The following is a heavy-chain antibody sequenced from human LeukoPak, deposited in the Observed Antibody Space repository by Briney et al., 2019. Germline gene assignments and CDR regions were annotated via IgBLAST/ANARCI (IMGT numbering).Heavy chain of an antibody. CDR2: ISYDGSNK. CDR1: GFTFSSYG. Sequence: GGSLRLSCAASGFTFSSYGMHWVRQAPGKGLEWVAVISYDGSNKYYADSVKGRFTISRDNSKNTLYLQMNSLRAEDTAVYYCAKDGVRYYYGSGSCYPRYWGQGTLVTVSS. CDR3: AKDGVRYYYGSGSCYPRY. J-gene: IGHJ4*02. D-gene: IGHD3-10*01. V-gene: IGHV3-30*18.